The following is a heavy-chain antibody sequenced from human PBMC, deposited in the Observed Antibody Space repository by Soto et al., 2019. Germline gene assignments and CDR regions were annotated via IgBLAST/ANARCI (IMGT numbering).Heavy chain of an antibody. CDR3: ARGSTVAEFDY. CDR1: GFTFSSYD. Sequence: EVQLVESGGGLVQPGGSLRLSCEASGFTFSSYDMHWVRQATGKGLEWVSAIGTAGDTYYPGSVKGRFTISRENAKNSLYLQMNSLRAEDTAVYYCARGSTVAEFDYWGQGTLVTVSS. J-gene: IGHJ4*02. V-gene: IGHV3-13*01. D-gene: IGHD6-19*01. CDR2: IGTAGDT.